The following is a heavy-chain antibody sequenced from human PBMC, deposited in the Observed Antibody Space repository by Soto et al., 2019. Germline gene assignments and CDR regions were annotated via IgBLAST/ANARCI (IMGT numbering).Heavy chain of an antibody. V-gene: IGHV4-59*01. Sequence: SETLSLTCTVSGGSISSYYWSWLRQPPGKGLEWIGHIYYSGSTNYNPSLKSRVTISVDTSKNQFSLKLSSVTAADTAVYYCARFGETIFGVVSAGMDVWGQGTTVTVS. CDR3: ARFGETIFGVVSAGMDV. CDR2: IYYSGST. D-gene: IGHD3-3*01. J-gene: IGHJ6*02. CDR1: GGSISSYY.